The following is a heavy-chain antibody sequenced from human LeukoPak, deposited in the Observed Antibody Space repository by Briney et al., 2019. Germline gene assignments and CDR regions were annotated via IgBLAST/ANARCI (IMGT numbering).Heavy chain of an antibody. CDR2: ISGSSDAI. Sequence: GGSLRLSCAASGFTFSSYWMSWVRQAPGKGLEWVSAISGSSDAIYYADSVKGRFTISRDNAKNSLYLQMNSLRAEDTAVYYCARVITSVTNWFDPWGQGTLVTVSS. V-gene: IGHV3-21*01. CDR1: GFTFSSYW. D-gene: IGHD3-10*01. J-gene: IGHJ5*02. CDR3: ARVITSVTNWFDP.